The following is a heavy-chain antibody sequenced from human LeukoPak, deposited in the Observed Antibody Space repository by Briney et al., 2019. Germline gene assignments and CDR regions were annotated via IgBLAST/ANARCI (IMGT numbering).Heavy chain of an antibody. CDR2: INWNGGST. Sequence: GGSLRLSCAASGFTFDDYGMSWVRQAPGKGQEWVSGINWNGGSTGYADSVKGRFTISRDNAKKSLDLQMNSLRAEDTALYYCARGHIDYAFDCWGQGTLFTVSS. D-gene: IGHD4-17*01. CDR3: ARGHIDYAFDC. J-gene: IGHJ4*02. CDR1: GFTFDDYG. V-gene: IGHV3-20*04.